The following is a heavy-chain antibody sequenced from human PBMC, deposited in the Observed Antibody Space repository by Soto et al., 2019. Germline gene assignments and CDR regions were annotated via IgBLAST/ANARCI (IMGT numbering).Heavy chain of an antibody. D-gene: IGHD5-12*01. CDR3: ARAYTGYGCFDY. J-gene: IGHJ5*01. CDR1: GGSISSSSYY. V-gene: IGHV4-39*01. Sequence: PSETLSLTCTVSGGSISSSSYYWGWIRQPPGKGLEWIGSIYYSGSTYYNPSLKSRVTISVDTSKNQFSLKLSSVTAADTAVYYCARAYTGYGCFDYWGQGTLVTVSS. CDR2: IYYSGST.